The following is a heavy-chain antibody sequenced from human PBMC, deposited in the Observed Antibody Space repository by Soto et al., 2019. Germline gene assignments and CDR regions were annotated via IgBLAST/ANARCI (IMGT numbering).Heavy chain of an antibody. CDR2: IYWHEDV. CDR3: IRAYNWNYD. V-gene: IGHV2-5*04. Sequence: QITLKESGPMLVKPTQTLTVTCTISGFSLTTEGVGVGWIRQLPGKTLEWLASIYWHEDVRKNPSVESRVTITRDTARGQVVLTLTNLDPVDTATYYCIRAYNWNYDWGQGILVTVSS. CDR1: GFSLTTEGVG. D-gene: IGHD1-7*01. J-gene: IGHJ4*02.